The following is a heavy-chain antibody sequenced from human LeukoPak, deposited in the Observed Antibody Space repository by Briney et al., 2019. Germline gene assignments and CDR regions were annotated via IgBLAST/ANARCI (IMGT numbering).Heavy chain of an antibody. CDR3: ARALIAVAGASYYYYGMDV. J-gene: IGHJ6*02. D-gene: IGHD6-19*01. V-gene: IGHV3-23*01. CDR2: ISGSGGST. Sequence: GGSLRLSCAASGFTFSSYAMSWVRQAPGKGLEWVSAISGSGGSTYYADSVKGRFTITRDNSKNTLYLQMNSLRAEDTAVYYCARALIAVAGASYYYYGMDVWGQGTTVTVSS. CDR1: GFTFSSYA.